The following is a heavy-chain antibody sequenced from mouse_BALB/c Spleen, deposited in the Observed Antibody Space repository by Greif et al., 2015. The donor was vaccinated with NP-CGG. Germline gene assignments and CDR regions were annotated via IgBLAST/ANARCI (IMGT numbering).Heavy chain of an antibody. J-gene: IGHJ4*01. V-gene: IGHV3-2*02. D-gene: IGHD1-2*01. CDR3: AASYYGYLNYYAMDY. CDR1: GYSITSDYA. Sequence: EVKLMESGPGLVKPSQSLSLTCTATGYSITSDYARNWIRQFPGNKLEWMGYISYSGSTSYNPSLKSRISITRDTSKNQFFLQLNSVTTEDTATYYCAASYYGYLNYYAMDYWGQGTSVTVSS. CDR2: ISYSGST.